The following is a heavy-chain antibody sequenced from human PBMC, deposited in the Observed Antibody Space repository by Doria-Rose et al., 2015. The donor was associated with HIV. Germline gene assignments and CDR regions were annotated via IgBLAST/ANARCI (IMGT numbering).Heavy chain of an antibody. J-gene: IGHJ4*02. CDR3: VMMPHY. CDR2: YYSSGRT. D-gene: IGHD3-16*01. V-gene: IGHV4-38-2*02. Sequence: QAQLVESGPGLVKPSETLSLTCTVSGASISSDNYWGWIRQPPGKGLEWIGSYYSSGRTYYNPSLKSRVTISADTSKNQFSLNLSSLTAADTAVYYCVMMPHYWGQGTLVTVSS. CDR1: GASISSDNY.